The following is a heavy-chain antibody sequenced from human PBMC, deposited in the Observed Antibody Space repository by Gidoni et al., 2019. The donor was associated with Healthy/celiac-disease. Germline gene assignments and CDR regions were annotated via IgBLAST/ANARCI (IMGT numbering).Heavy chain of an antibody. Sequence: QLQLQESGPGLVKPSETLSLTCTVPGGPISSSSYYWGWFRQPPGTGLEWIGSIYYSGSTYYNPSLKSRVTISVDTSKNQFSLKLSSVTAADTAVYYCARDEVGATTRWGQGTLVTVSS. CDR1: GGPISSSSYY. D-gene: IGHD1-26*01. CDR3: ARDEVGATTR. J-gene: IGHJ4*02. V-gene: IGHV4-39*07. CDR2: IYYSGST.